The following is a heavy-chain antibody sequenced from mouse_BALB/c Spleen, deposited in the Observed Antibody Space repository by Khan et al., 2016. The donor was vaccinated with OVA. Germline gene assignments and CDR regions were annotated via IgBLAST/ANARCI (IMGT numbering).Heavy chain of an antibody. CDR1: GFSLSRYN. J-gene: IGHJ4*01. V-gene: IGHV2-6-4*01. CDR3: ARAYYRYDGYYAMDY. D-gene: IGHD2-14*01. Sequence: QVQLTESGPGLVSPSQSLSITCTVSGFSLSRYNIHWVRQPPGKGLEWLGMIWGGGGTDYNSTLKSRLSISKDNSKSPVFLNMNSLQTDDTAMYYCARAYYRYDGYYAMDYGGQGTSVTVSS. CDR2: IWGGGGT.